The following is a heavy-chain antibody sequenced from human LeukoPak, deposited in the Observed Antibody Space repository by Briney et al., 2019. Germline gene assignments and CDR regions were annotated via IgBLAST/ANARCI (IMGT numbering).Heavy chain of an antibody. CDR1: GYRFTSYW. Sequence: GESLKISCKGSGYRFTSYWIGWARQMPGKGLEWMGIIYPGDSDTRSSPSFQGQVTISADKSISTAYLQWSSLKASDPAMYYCARMTTVTTGGDYWGQGTLVTVSS. D-gene: IGHD4-17*01. J-gene: IGHJ4*02. CDR2: IYPGDSDT. CDR3: ARMTTVTTGGDY. V-gene: IGHV5-51*01.